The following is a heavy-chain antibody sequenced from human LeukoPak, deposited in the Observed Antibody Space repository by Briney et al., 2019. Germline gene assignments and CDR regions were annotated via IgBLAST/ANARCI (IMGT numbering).Heavy chain of an antibody. CDR2: IYSSGST. V-gene: IGHV4-39*07. J-gene: IGHJ3*02. CDR1: GASISSGSNY. Sequence: SETLSLTCSVSGASISSGSNYWGWIRQPPGKTLEWIGSIYSSGSTYYNSSLQSRVIIIIDTPKNHFSLTLSSVTAADTAVYYCAREDGTAMDNAFDIWSQGTMVTVSS. D-gene: IGHD5-18*01. CDR3: AREDGTAMDNAFDI.